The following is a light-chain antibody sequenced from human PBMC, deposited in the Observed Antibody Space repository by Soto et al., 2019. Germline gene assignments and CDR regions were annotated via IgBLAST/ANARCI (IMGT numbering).Light chain of an antibody. Sequence: DIQMTQSPSSLSASVGDRVTITGRSSQTVGTFLNWYQQRPGRAPNLLIYAASNLPTGVPSRFSGSGSGTDFTLTINSLQPEDFGTYYCQQSYSIRSWTFGQGTKVDIK. J-gene: IGKJ1*01. CDR3: QQSYSIRSWT. CDR1: QTVGTF. CDR2: AAS. V-gene: IGKV1-39*01.